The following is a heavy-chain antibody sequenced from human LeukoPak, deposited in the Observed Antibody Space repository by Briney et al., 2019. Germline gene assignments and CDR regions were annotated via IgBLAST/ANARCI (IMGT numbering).Heavy chain of an antibody. D-gene: IGHD3-10*01. J-gene: IGHJ4*02. CDR2: IYYSGST. Sequence: SETLSLTCTVSGGSISSYYWSWIRQPPGKGLEWIGYIYYSGSTNYNPSLKSRVTISVDTSKNQFSLKLSSVTAADTAVYYCARSFGYGAGSSYLFDYWGQGTLVTVSS. V-gene: IGHV4-59*01. CDR1: GGSISSYY. CDR3: ARSFGYGAGSSYLFDY.